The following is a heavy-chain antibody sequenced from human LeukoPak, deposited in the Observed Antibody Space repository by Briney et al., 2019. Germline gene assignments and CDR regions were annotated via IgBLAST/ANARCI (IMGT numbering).Heavy chain of an antibody. Sequence: SETLSLTCTVSGGSISSGIYYWPWIRQPAGKGLEWIGRIYTSGSTNYNPSLKSRVTISVDTSKNQFSLKLSSVTAADTAVYYCARDAPRDYGGKTWGQGTLVTVSS. CDR2: IYTSGST. CDR1: GGSISSGIYY. CDR3: ARDAPRDYGGKT. V-gene: IGHV4-61*02. D-gene: IGHD4-23*01. J-gene: IGHJ4*02.